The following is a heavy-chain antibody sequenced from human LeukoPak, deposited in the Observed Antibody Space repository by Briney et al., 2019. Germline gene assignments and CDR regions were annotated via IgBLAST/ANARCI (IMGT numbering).Heavy chain of an antibody. CDR3: ATDGAVAGTAYPEY. D-gene: IGHD6-19*01. CDR1: GYTFTGYY. V-gene: IGHV1-2*02. Sequence: ASVKVSCKASGYTFTGYYMHWVRQAPGQGLEWMGWINPNSGATNYAQKFQGRVTMTRDTSISTAYMELSSLTSDDTALYYCATDGAVAGTAYPEYWGQGTLVTVSS. CDR2: INPNSGAT. J-gene: IGHJ4*02.